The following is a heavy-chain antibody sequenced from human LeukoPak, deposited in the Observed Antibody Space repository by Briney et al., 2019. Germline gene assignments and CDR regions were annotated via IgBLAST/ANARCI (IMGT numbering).Heavy chain of an antibody. D-gene: IGHD6-13*01. CDR1: GGSISSSSYY. CDR3: ASPPRVSWSDAFDI. V-gene: IGHV4-39*01. CDR2: IYYSGST. J-gene: IGHJ3*02. Sequence: PSETLSLTCTVSGGSISSSSYYWGWIRQPPGKGLEWIGSIYYSGSTYYNPSLKSRVTISVDTSKNQFSLKLSSVTAADTAVYYCASPPRVSWSDAFDIWGQGTMVTVSS.